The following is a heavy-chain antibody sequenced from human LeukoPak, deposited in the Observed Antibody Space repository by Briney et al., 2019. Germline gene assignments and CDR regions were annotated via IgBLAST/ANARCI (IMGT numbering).Heavy chain of an antibody. J-gene: IGHJ4*02. CDR3: AKRAGSTTYYDFWSGYYPAWPLDY. D-gene: IGHD3-3*01. CDR1: GFTFSSYG. Sequence: GGSLRLSCAASGFTFSSYGMHRVRQAPGKGLEWVAVISYDGSNKYYADSVKGRFTISRDNSKNTLYLQMNSLRAEDTAVYYCAKRAGSTTYYDFWSGYYPAWPLDYWGQGTLVTVSS. V-gene: IGHV3-30*18. CDR2: ISYDGSNK.